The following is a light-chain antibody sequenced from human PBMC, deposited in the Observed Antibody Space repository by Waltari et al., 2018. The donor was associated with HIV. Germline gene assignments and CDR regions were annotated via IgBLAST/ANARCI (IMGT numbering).Light chain of an antibody. V-gene: IGKV1-39*01. CDR2: AAS. Sequence: DIQITQSPPSLSASVGDRVTITCRASQSVTTYLNWYQHKPGKAPNRLIYAASTLHSGVPSRFSGSGSGTHFTLTISSLRPEDFATYYCHQSFSGPPVTFGQGTRLEIK. CDR1: QSVTTY. J-gene: IGKJ5*01. CDR3: HQSFSGPPVT.